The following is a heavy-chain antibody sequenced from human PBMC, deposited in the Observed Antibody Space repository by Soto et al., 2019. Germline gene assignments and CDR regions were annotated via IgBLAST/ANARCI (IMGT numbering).Heavy chain of an antibody. D-gene: IGHD3-22*01. CDR3: ARDAYPYYYDSSGYRFDY. CDR1: GGPFSSYA. Sequence: SVKVSCKASGGPFSSYAISWGRQAPGQGLEWMGGIIPIFGTANYAQKFQGRVTITADESTSTAYMELSSLRSEDTAVYYCARDAYPYYYDSSGYRFDYWGQGTLVTVSS. V-gene: IGHV1-69*13. CDR2: IIPIFGTA. J-gene: IGHJ4*02.